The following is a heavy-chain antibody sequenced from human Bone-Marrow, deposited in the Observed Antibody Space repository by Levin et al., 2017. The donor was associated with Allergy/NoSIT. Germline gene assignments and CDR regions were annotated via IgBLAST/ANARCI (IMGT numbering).Heavy chain of an antibody. CDR1: GGSFSGYY. J-gene: IGHJ6*04. Sequence: SETLSLTCAVYGGSFSGYYWSWIRQPPGKGLEWIGEINHSGSTNYNPSLKSRVTISVDTSKNQFSLKLSSVTAADTAVYYCARLAGYYTMDGWGKGTTVTVSS. V-gene: IGHV4-34*01. D-gene: IGHD3-9*01. CDR2: INHSGST. CDR3: ARLAGYYTMDG.